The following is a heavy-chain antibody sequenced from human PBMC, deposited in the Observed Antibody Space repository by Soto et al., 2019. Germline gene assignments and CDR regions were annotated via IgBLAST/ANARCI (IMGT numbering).Heavy chain of an antibody. J-gene: IGHJ4*01. D-gene: IGHD1-20*01. Sequence: ETLSLTCTVSGDSIGGYYWSWIRQPAGQALECIGRLYTSGTTNYNPSLRSRVTMSVDTSKNQFSLELSSVTAADTAVYYCAIFGGTGYYWSSHYWGPGILVTVS. V-gene: IGHV4-4*07. CDR1: GDSIGGYY. CDR2: LYTSGTT. CDR3: AIFGGTGYYWSSHY.